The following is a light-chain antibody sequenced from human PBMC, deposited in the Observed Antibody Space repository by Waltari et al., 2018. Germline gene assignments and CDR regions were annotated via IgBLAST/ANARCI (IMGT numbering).Light chain of an antibody. J-gene: IGKJ4*01. CDR3: QQYNNCPLT. V-gene: IGKV3-15*01. CDR1: QSVSSH. Sequence: EKVMTQSPATLSVSPGERATLSCRASQSVSSHLAWYQQKPGQAPRILIYGASTRATGISPRFSGSGAGTEFTRTISRLHSEEFAVYYCQQYNNCPLTFGGGTTVEIK. CDR2: GAS.